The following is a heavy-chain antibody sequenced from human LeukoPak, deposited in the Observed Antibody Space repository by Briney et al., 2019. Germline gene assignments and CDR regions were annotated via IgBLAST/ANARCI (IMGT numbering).Heavy chain of an antibody. CDR2: ISTYNGHT. V-gene: IGHV1-18*01. J-gene: IGHJ4*02. D-gene: IGHD6-13*01. CDR1: GYTFIDYG. CDR3: ARDAAAAGPFDY. Sequence: ASAKVSCKASGYTFIDYGVSWVRHAPGQGLEWMGWISTYNGHTYYAQKLQGRVTMTTDTSTSTAYMELRSLRSDDTAVYYCARDAAAAGPFDYWGQGTLVTVSS.